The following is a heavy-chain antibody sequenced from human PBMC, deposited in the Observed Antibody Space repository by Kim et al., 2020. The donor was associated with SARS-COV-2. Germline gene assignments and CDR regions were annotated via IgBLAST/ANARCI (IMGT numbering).Heavy chain of an antibody. D-gene: IGHD3-9*01. J-gene: IGHJ4*02. Sequence: SETLSLTCTVSGGSISSSSYYWGWIRQPPGKGLEWIGSIYYSGSTYYNPSLKSRVTISVDTSKNQFSLKLSSVTAADTAVYYCARVPLYYDILTGYQGPFDYWGQGTLVTVSS. CDR1: GGSISSSSYY. V-gene: IGHV4-39*07. CDR2: IYYSGST. CDR3: ARVPLYYDILTGYQGPFDY.